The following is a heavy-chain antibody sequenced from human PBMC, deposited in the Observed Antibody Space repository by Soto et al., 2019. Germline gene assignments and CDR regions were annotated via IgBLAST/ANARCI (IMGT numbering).Heavy chain of an antibody. Sequence: PGESLKISCKGSGYSFTSYWIGWVRQMPGKGLEWMGIIYPGDSDTRYSPSFQGQVTISADKSISTAYLQWSSLKASDTAMYYWARTEREYSYGFAEVGGKGTTATAPS. CDR3: ARTEREYSYGFAEV. V-gene: IGHV5-51*01. D-gene: IGHD5-18*01. J-gene: IGHJ6*04. CDR1: GYSFTSYW. CDR2: IYPGDSDT.